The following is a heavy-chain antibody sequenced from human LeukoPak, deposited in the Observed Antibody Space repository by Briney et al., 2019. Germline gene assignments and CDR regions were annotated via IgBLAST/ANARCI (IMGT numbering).Heavy chain of an antibody. V-gene: IGHV3-15*01. CDR1: GFTFSNAW. Sequence: GGSLTLSCAASGFTFSNAWMSWVRQAPGRGLEWVGRIKRKTDGRTTDYAAPVKGRFTFSRDDSKNTLYLQMNSLKIEDTAVYYCTTSLYWGQGTLVTVSS. CDR2: IKRKTDGRTT. CDR3: TTSLY. J-gene: IGHJ4*02.